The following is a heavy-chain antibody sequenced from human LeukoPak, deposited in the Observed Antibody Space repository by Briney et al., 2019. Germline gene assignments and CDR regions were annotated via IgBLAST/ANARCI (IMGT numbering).Heavy chain of an antibody. CDR3: AREVYGDYDYFDY. V-gene: IGHV3-53*01. J-gene: IGHJ4*02. CDR2: INSGGGT. D-gene: IGHD4-17*01. CDR1: GFTVSSNY. Sequence: GGSLRLSCAASGFTVSSNYMSWVRQAPGKGLEWVSVINSGGGTYYADSVKGRFTISGDNAKNSLYLQMNSLRVEDTAVYYCAREVYGDYDYFDYWGQGTLVTVSS.